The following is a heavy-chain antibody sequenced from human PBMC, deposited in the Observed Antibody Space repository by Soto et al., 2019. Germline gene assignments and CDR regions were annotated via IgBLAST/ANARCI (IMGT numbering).Heavy chain of an antibody. D-gene: IGHD3-16*01. Sequence: QAHLVQSGPEVKKPGSSVKVSCKDSGGLFSSFAISWVRQAPGQGLEWLGGIIPVFGTTYYAEKFQDRRTITADASTNTACMELSSLTSGDTAIYYCARGGGPYVWFNEFWGQGTLVTVSA. J-gene: IGHJ4*02. CDR2: IIPVFGTT. V-gene: IGHV1-69*01. CDR1: GGLFSSFA. CDR3: ARGGGPYVWFNEF.